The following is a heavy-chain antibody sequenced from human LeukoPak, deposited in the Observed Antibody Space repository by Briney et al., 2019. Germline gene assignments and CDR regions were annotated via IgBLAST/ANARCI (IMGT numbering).Heavy chain of an antibody. CDR3: ARRRDGYNPELDY. V-gene: IGHV3-30*04. CDR1: GFTFNRSA. J-gene: IGHJ4*02. CDR2: ISNDGMRK. D-gene: IGHD5-24*01. Sequence: GRSLRLSCAASGFTFNRSAMHWVRQPPGKGLEWMAVISNDGMRKFHADSVKGRFTISRDNSKNTLYLQMDSLTTEDTALYYCARRRDGYNPELDYWGQGTLVTVSS.